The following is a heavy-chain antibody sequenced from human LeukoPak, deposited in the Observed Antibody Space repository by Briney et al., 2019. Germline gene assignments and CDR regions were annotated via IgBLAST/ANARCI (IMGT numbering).Heavy chain of an antibody. Sequence: SETLSLTCTVSGGSISSSSYYWGWIRQPPGKGLEWIGSIYYSGSTYYNPSLKSRVTISVDTSKNQFSLKLSSVTAADTAVYYCARGSQPDRLDSWGQGTLVTVSS. CDR1: GGSISSSSYY. CDR2: IYYSGST. V-gene: IGHV4-39*07. D-gene: IGHD3-10*01. CDR3: ARGSQPDRLDS. J-gene: IGHJ4*02.